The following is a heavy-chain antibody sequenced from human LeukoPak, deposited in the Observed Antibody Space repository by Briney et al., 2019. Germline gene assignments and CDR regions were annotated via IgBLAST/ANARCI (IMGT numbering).Heavy chain of an antibody. V-gene: IGHV3-23*01. CDR3: AKLAVNDILTGYYKNWFDP. CDR2: VSGSGDTT. CDR1: GFTFSNFA. J-gene: IGHJ5*02. D-gene: IGHD3-9*01. Sequence: GGSLRLSCAASGFTFSNFAMTWVRQAPGKGLEWVSGVSGSGDTTYYADSVRGRFTISRENSKNILYLQMNSLRAEDTALYFCAKLAVNDILTGYYKNWFDPWGQGTLVSVSS.